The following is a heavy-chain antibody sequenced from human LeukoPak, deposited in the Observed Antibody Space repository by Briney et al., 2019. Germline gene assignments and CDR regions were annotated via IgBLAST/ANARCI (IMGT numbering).Heavy chain of an antibody. D-gene: IGHD5-18*01. CDR1: GGSISSSSYY. J-gene: IGHJ6*02. CDR3: ATRGYSYGYLPYYYGMDV. Sequence: PSETLSLTCTVSGGSISSSSYYWGWIRQPPGKGLEWIGSIYYSGSTYYNPSLKSRVTISVDTFKNQFSLKLSSVTAADTAVYYCATRGYSYGYLPYYYGMDVWGQGTTVTVSS. V-gene: IGHV4-39*01. CDR2: IYYSGST.